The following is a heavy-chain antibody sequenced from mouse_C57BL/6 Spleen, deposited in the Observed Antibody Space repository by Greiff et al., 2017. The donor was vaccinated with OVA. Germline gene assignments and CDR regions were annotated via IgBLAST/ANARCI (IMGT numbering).Heavy chain of an antibody. J-gene: IGHJ3*01. CDR1: GYTFTDYN. D-gene: IGHD2-5*01. CDR3: ARTGYSNYEAWFAY. V-gene: IGHV1-22*01. CDR2: INPNNGGT. Sequence: VQLKQSGPELVKPGASVKMSCKASGYTFTDYNMHWVKQSHGKSLEWIGYINPNNGGTSYNQKFKGKATLTVNKSSSTAYMELRSLTSEDSAVYYCARTGYSNYEAWFAYWGQGTLVTVSA.